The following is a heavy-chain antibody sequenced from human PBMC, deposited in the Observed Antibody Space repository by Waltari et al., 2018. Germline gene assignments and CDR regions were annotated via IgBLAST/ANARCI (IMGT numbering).Heavy chain of an antibody. D-gene: IGHD3-3*01. Sequence: QVQLVQSGAEVKKPGSSVKVSCKASGGTLSSYAISWVRQAPGQGLEWMGRISPIFGTANYAQKFQGRVTITADKSTSTAYMELSSLRSEDTAVYYCARDSVIGGAPYYFDYWGQGTLVTVSS. J-gene: IGHJ4*02. CDR3: ARDSVIGGAPYYFDY. CDR2: ISPIFGTA. V-gene: IGHV1-69*08. CDR1: GGTLSSYA.